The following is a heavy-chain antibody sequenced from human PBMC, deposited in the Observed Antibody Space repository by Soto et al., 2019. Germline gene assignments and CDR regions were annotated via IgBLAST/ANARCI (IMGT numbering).Heavy chain of an antibody. CDR1: GGSISSGDYY. D-gene: IGHD3-22*01. CDR2: IYYSGST. Sequence: QVQLQESGPGPVKPSQTLSLTCTVSGGSISSGDYYWSWIRQPPGKGLEWIGYIYYSGSTYYNPSLKSRVTISVDTSKNQFSLKLSSVTAADTAVYYCAIGVGGSAYHYYDSPAFDIWGQGTMVTVSS. J-gene: IGHJ3*02. V-gene: IGHV4-30-4*01. CDR3: AIGVGGSAYHYYDSPAFDI.